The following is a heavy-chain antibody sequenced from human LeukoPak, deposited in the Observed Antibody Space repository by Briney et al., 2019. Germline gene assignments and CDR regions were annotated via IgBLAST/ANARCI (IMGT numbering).Heavy chain of an antibody. D-gene: IGHD3-16*01. V-gene: IGHV3-23*01. Sequence: GGSLRLSCAASGFTFNNYAMSWFRQTPGKGLEWVSAISGSGDRTYYAESVKGRFSISRDNSKNTLYLQMHSRRAEDTAVYYCGKRELWHRSPEDAGAQGTTVTVSS. J-gene: IGHJ6*02. CDR2: ISGSGDRT. CDR3: GKRELWHRSPEDA. CDR1: GFTFNNYA.